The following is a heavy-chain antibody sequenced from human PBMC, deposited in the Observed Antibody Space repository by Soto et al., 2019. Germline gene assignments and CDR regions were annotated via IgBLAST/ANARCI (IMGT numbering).Heavy chain of an antibody. CDR3: ASSRRIVVVPAAREGWDTAMGNYYDSYGMDV. CDR1: GGTFSSYA. J-gene: IGHJ6*01. V-gene: IGHV1-69*01. D-gene: IGHD2-2*01. CDR2: IIPIFGTA. Sequence: QVQLVQSGAEVKKPGSSVKVSCKASGGTFSSYAISWVRQAPGQGLEWMGGIIPIFGTANYAQKLQGRVTITADESTSTAYMELSSLRSEDTAVYYCASSRRIVVVPAAREGWDTAMGNYYDSYGMDVW.